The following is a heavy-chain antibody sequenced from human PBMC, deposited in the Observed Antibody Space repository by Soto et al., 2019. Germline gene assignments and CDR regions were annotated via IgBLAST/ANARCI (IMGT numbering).Heavy chain of an antibody. D-gene: IGHD3-22*01. CDR1: GDSMSSGAYY. CDR3: ASAYSGYFDN. V-gene: IGHV4-31*03. Sequence: SETLSLTCSVSGDSMSSGAYYWSWIRQHPGKGLEWIAYIYHSGDTHYNPSLRSRITISVDSSKNQFSLKLTSVTDADTAIYYCASAYSGYFDNWGQGTLVTVSS. CDR2: IYHSGDT. J-gene: IGHJ4*02.